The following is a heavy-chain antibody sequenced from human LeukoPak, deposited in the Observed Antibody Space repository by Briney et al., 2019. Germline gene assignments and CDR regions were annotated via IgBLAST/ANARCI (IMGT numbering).Heavy chain of an antibody. Sequence: SETLSLTCTVSGVSISSYYWSWIRQPPGKGLEWIGYIYYSGSTNYNPSLKSRVTISVDTSKNQFSLKRSSVTAADTAVYYCASISLTAPDYYYYGMDVWGQGTTVTVSS. CDR1: GVSISSYY. CDR2: IYYSGST. CDR3: ASISLTAPDYYYYGMDV. D-gene: IGHD3-9*01. V-gene: IGHV4-59*01. J-gene: IGHJ6*02.